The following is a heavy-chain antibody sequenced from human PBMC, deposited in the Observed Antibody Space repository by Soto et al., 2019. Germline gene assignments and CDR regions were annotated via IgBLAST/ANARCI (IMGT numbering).Heavy chain of an antibody. J-gene: IGHJ4*02. CDR3: ASHSGSYYVDYFDY. CDR2: IIPIFGTA. V-gene: IGHV1-69*13. D-gene: IGHD1-26*01. CDR1: GGTFSSYA. Sequence: SVKVSCKASGGTFSSYAISWVRQAPGQGLEWMGGIIPIFGTANYAQKFQGRVTITADESTSTAYMELSSLRSEDTAVYYCASHSGSYYVDYFDYWGQGTLVTVSS.